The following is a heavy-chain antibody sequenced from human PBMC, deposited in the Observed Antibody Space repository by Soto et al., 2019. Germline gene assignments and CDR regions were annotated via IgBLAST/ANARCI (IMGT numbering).Heavy chain of an antibody. CDR2: ISWDGGRT. V-gene: IGHV3-43*01. D-gene: IGHD5-18*01. J-gene: IGHJ4*02. Sequence: GGSLRLSCAASGFTFDDYFMYWVRQAPGKGLEWVSFISWDGGRTHYADSVKGRFTISRDYSKNSLFLQMNSLRTEDTAVYYCAIQTLPRSSDYWGQGTLVTVSS. CDR3: AIQTLPRSSDY. CDR1: GFTFDDYF.